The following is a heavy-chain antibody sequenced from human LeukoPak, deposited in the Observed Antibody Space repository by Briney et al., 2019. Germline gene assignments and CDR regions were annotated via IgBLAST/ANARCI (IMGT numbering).Heavy chain of an antibody. J-gene: IGHJ3*02. Sequence: ASVKVSCKASGYTFTGYYMHWVRQAPGQGLEWMGWINPNSGGTNYAQKFQGRVTMTRDTSISTAYMELSRLRSDDTAVYYCARDWNYYDSSGYYQAALDIWGQGAMVTVSS. CDR2: INPNSGGT. CDR3: ARDWNYYDSSGYYQAALDI. V-gene: IGHV1-2*02. CDR1: GYTFTGYY. D-gene: IGHD3-22*01.